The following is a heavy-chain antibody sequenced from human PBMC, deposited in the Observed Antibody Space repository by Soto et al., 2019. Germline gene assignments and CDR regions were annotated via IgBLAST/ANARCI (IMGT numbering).Heavy chain of an antibody. CDR1: GFTFSSYA. CDR2: IRGNGDPP. D-gene: IGHD5-12*01. J-gene: IGHJ4*02. CDR3: VKSRGGNNFDFFD. V-gene: IGHV3-64D*06. Sequence: GGSLRLSCSASGFTFSSYAMHWVHQAPGKGLEYVSGIRGNGDPPFYADSVKGRFTISRDNSKNTLYLQMSSLSADDTAVYYCVKSRGGNNFDFFDWGQGALVTVSS.